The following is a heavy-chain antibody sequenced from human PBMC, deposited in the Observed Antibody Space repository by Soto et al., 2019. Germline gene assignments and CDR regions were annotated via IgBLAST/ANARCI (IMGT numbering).Heavy chain of an antibody. CDR2: IYSGGDT. Sequence: EVQLVESGGGLIQPGGSLRLSCAASGFTVSSKYMSWVRQARGKGLEWVSVIYSGGDTYYADSVKGRFTISRDNSKNTLYLQMNSLRAEDTGVYYCARRRWSTVDWYLDLWGRGTLVPVSS. CDR3: ARRRWSTVDWYLDL. CDR1: GFTVSSKY. J-gene: IGHJ2*01. D-gene: IGHD2-15*01. V-gene: IGHV3-53*01.